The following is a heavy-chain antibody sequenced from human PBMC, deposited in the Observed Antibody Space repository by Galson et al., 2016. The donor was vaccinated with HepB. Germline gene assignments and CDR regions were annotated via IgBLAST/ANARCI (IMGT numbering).Heavy chain of an antibody. D-gene: IGHD3-3*01. CDR1: GGSISSSNW. CDR3: ARKHSRDYDFWIGYSNWFDP. CDR2: IYHSGST. J-gene: IGHJ5*02. V-gene: IGHV4-4*02. Sequence: TLSLTCAVSGGSISSSNWWSWVRQPPGKGLEWIGEIYHSGSTNYNPSLKRRVTISVDKSKNQFSLKLSSVTAADTAVYYCARKHSRDYDFWIGYSNWFDPWGQGTLVTVSS.